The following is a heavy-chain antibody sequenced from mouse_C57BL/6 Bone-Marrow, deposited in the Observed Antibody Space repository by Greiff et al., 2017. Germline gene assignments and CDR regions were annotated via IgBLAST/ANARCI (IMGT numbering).Heavy chain of an antibody. V-gene: IGHV1-53*01. CDR2: FNPSNGGT. CDR1: GYTFTSYW. J-gene: IGHJ4*01. CDR3: ARQDYCSSYDYAMDY. Sequence: QVQLQQPGTELVKPGASVKLSCKASGYTFTSYWMHWVKQRPGQGLEWIGNFNPSNGGTNYNEKFKSKATLTVDKSSSTAYMQLSSLTSEDSAVYYCARQDYCSSYDYAMDYWGQGTSVTVSS. D-gene: IGHD1-1*01.